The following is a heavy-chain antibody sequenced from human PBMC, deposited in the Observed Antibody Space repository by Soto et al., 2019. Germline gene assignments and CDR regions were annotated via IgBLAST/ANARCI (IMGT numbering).Heavy chain of an antibody. J-gene: IGHJ4*02. CDR1: GGSISSSSYY. CDR3: ARHTPAISISDH. Sequence: QLQLQESGPGLVKPSETLSLTCTVSGGSISSSSYYWGWIRQPPGKGLEWVGRIYYSGSTYYNPSLRSRVTISEDTSKNQFSLNVSSVTAADTAVYYCARHTPAISISDHWGQGTLVTVSS. V-gene: IGHV4-39*01. D-gene: IGHD2-15*01. CDR2: IYYSGST.